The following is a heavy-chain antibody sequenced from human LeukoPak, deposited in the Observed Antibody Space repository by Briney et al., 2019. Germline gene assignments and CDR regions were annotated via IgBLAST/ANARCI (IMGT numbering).Heavy chain of an antibody. D-gene: IGHD3-22*01. CDR2: IKVDGTEK. CDR3: AKSYDSSGYYYDY. CDR1: GFTFSEHW. J-gene: IGHJ4*02. V-gene: IGHV3-7*03. Sequence: GGSLRLSCTASGFTFSEHWMIWVRQAPGKGPEWVANIKVDGTEKYHVDSVKGRFTISRDNSKNTLYLQMNSLRAEDTAVYYCAKSYDSSGYYYDYWGQGTLVTVSS.